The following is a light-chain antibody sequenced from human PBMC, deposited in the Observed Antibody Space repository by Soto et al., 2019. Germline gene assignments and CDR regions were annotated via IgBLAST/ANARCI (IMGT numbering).Light chain of an antibody. CDR3: AAWDDSLNGLWV. CDR2: SNN. V-gene: IGLV1-44*01. CDR1: SSNIGSNT. Sequence: QSVLTHPPSASGTPGQRVTISCSGSSSNIGSNTVNWYQQLPGTAPKLLIYSNNQRPSGVPDRLSGYKSGTSASLAISGLQSEDVADYYCAAWDDSLNGLWVFGGGTKLTVL. J-gene: IGLJ3*02.